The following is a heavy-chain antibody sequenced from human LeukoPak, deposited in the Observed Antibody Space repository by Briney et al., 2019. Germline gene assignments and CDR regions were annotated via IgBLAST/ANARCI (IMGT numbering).Heavy chain of an antibody. J-gene: IGHJ4*02. V-gene: IGHV3-48*01. D-gene: IGHD1-26*01. CDR1: GFTFSSYS. Sequence: PGGSLRLSCAASGFTFSSYSMNWVRQAPGKGLEWVSYISSSSSTIYYADSVKGRFTISRDNAKNSLYLQMNSLRAEDTAVYYCAAYSGSSSFDYWGQGTLVTVSA. CDR2: ISSSSSTI. CDR3: AAYSGSSSFDY.